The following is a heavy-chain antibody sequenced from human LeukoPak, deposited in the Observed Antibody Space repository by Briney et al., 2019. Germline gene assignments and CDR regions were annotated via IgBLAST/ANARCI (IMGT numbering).Heavy chain of an antibody. J-gene: IGHJ4*02. V-gene: IGHV4-30-4*01. CDR1: GGSFSSGDYY. Sequence: PSQTLSLTCTVSGGSFSSGDYYWSWIRQPPGKGLEWIGYIYYSGSTYYNPSLKSRVTISVDTSKNQFSLQLSSVTAADTAVYYCARVLYGSGSLYYFDYWGQGTLVTVSS. CDR2: IYYSGST. D-gene: IGHD3-10*01. CDR3: ARVLYGSGSLYYFDY.